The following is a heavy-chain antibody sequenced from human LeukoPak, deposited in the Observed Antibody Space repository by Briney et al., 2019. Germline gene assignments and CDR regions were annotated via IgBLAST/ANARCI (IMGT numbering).Heavy chain of an antibody. CDR2: ISYDGSNK. CDR3: AKVVGMVRGGIYYGMDV. V-gene: IGHV3-30*18. Sequence: GGSLRLSCAAFGFTFSSYGMHWVRQAPGKGLEWVAVISYDGSNKYYADSVKGRFTISRDNSKNTLYLQMNSLRAEDTAVYYCAKVVGMVRGGIYYGMDVWGQGTTVTVSS. CDR1: GFTFSSYG. D-gene: IGHD3-10*01. J-gene: IGHJ6*02.